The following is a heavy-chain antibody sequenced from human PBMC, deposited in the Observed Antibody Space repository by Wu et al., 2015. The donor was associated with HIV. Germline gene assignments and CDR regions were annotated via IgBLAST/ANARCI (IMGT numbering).Heavy chain of an antibody. J-gene: IGHJ5*02. CDR1: GYSFTNYG. Sequence: QVQLVQSGVEVKKPGASVKVSCKASGYSFTNYGISWVRQAPGQGLEWMGWISAYSGDTIYAQNFQGRVTMTTDTSTTTAYMELKSLRSDDTAVYYCARERGYGVNYGWFDPWGQEPWSPSPQ. V-gene: IGHV1-18*01. CDR2: ISAYSGDT. D-gene: IGHD4-23*01. CDR3: ARERGYGVNYGWFDP.